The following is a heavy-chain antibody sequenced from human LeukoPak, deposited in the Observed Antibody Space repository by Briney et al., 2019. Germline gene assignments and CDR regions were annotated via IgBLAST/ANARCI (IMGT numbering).Heavy chain of an antibody. Sequence: TSETLSLTSTASADSVRTSRYYWRWFRQPPGRGLQWIGSIYYSAGTYYNPSLKSRVTISVDTSKNQFSLKLNSVTAADTAVYECPPGTVGGIRGSWFDPCGQGTLVTVSS. D-gene: IGHD1-26*01. J-gene: IGHJ5*02. CDR1: ADSVRTSRYY. CDR3: PPGTVGGIRGSWFDP. CDR2: IYYSAGT. V-gene: IGHV4-39*01.